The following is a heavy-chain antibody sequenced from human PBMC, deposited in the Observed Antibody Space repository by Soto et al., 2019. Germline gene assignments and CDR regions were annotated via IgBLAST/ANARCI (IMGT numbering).Heavy chain of an antibody. CDR3: TRGGLEHFDF. Sequence: PGGSLRLSCAASGFTFGKYWMHWVRQAPGKGLVWVSRINDYATTINYADSVKGRFTISRDNAKNTLYLQMNSLKVEDTAVYYCTRGGLEHFDFWGQGALVTVSS. CDR1: GFTFGKYW. CDR2: INDYATTI. J-gene: IGHJ4*02. V-gene: IGHV3-74*01. D-gene: IGHD1-1*01.